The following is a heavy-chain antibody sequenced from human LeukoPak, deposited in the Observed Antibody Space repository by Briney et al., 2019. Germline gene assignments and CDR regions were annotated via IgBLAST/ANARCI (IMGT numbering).Heavy chain of an antibody. V-gene: IGHV3-23*01. CDR3: ATPAYRDRGGFEY. J-gene: IGHJ4*02. CDR2: VSGTTGNT. D-gene: IGHD1-26*01. Sequence: QPGGSLRLSCAASGFTFSSYAMFWVRQAPGQGLAWVSAVSGTTGNTYYADSVKGRFTISRDNSKNTVYLQMDSLRVDDTAVYYCATPAYRDRGGFEYWGQGTLVTVSS. CDR1: GFTFSSYA.